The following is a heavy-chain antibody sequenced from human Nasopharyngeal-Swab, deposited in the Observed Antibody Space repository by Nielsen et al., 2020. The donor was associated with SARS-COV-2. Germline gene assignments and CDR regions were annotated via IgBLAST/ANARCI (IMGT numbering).Heavy chain of an antibody. CDR1: GFTFSDYY. V-gene: IGHV3-11*06. J-gene: IGHJ4*02. Sequence: GESLKISCAASGFTFSDYYMSWIRQAPGKGLEWVSYISSSSSDTNYADSVKGRFIISRDNAKNSLYLQMNSLRAEDTAVYYCARYSSGWNFDYWGQGMLGNVAS. CDR3: ARYSSGWNFDY. CDR2: ISSSSSDT. D-gene: IGHD6-19*01.